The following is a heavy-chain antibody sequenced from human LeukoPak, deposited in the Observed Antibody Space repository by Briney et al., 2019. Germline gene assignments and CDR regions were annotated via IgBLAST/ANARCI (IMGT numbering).Heavy chain of an antibody. CDR3: ARGVCGGDCYLRDYYYYGMDV. CDR2: IIPMFGIA. J-gene: IGHJ6*02. V-gene: IGHV1-69*04. CDR1: GGTFSSYA. D-gene: IGHD2-21*02. Sequence: ASVKVSCKASGGTFSSYAISWVRQAPGQGLEWMGRIIPMFGIANYAQKFQGRVTITADKSTSTAYMELSSLRSEDTAVYYSARGVCGGDCYLRDYYYYGMDVWGQGTTVTVSS.